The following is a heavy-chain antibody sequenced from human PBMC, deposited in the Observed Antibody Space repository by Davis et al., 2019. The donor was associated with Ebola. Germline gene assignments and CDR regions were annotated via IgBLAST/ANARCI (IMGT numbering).Heavy chain of an antibody. CDR1: GGSISSGGYY. CDR2: IYYSGST. J-gene: IGHJ6*02. D-gene: IGHD3-9*01. CDR3: ARVDLTYYDILTGYGGMDV. V-gene: IGHV4-31*03. Sequence: SETLSLTCTVSGGSISSGGYYWSRIRQHPGKGLEWIGYIYYSGSTYYNPSLKSRVTISVDTSKNQFSLKLSSVTAADTAVYYCARVDLTYYDILTGYGGMDVWGQGTTVTVSS.